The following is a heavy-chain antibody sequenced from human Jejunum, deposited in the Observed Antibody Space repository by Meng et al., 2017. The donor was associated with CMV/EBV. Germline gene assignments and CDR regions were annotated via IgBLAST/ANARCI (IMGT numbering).Heavy chain of an antibody. D-gene: IGHD3-16*02. V-gene: IGHV2-70D*14. CDR2: IDWDDEK. CDR1: GFSLTPTGMR. Sequence: FSGFSLTPTGMRVSWIRQSPGKALEWLARIDWDDEKFYRTSLKTRLSISTDISKSQVVLTMTNMDPVDTATYYCVRNRGRSDLNYWGQGTLVTVSS. CDR3: VRNRGRSDLNY. J-gene: IGHJ4*02.